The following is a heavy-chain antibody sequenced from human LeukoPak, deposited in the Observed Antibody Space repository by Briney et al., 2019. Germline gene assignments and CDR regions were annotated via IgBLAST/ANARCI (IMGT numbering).Heavy chain of an antibody. J-gene: IGHJ4*02. CDR1: GGSISSGSYY. V-gene: IGHV4-61*02. Sequence: PSETLSLTCTVSGGSISSGSYYWSWIRQPAGKGLEWIGRIYTSGSTNYNPSLKSRVTISVDTSKNQFSLKLSSVTAADTAVYCCARSSGYSSGWYRVQRDYWGQGTLVTVS. CDR2: IYTSGST. D-gene: IGHD6-19*01. CDR3: ARSSGYSSGWYRVQRDY.